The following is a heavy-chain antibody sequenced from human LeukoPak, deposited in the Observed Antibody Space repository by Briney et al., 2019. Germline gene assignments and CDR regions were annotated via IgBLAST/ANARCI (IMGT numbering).Heavy chain of an antibody. D-gene: IGHD4-17*01. Sequence: GGSLRLSCAASGFTFSAYGMHWVRQAPVKGLEWVAFIRYDGSNKYYPDSVSGRFTVSRDNSKNTVSLQMNSLRGEDTAVYYCAKDRSTSRTGDYVNGDYWGQGTLVTVSS. CDR3: AKDRSTSRTGDYVNGDY. V-gene: IGHV3-30*02. CDR1: GFTFSAYG. J-gene: IGHJ4*02. CDR2: IRYDGSNK.